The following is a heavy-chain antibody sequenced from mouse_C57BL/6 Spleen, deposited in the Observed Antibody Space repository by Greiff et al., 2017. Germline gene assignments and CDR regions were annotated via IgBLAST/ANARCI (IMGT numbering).Heavy chain of an antibody. Sequence: QVQLQQPGAELVKPGASVKLSCKASGYTFTSYWMHWVKQRPGQGLEWIGMIHPNSGSTNYNEKFKSKATLTVDKSSSTAYMQLSSLTSEDSAVXYCARGGSYYSNYPSYWGQGTLVTVSA. J-gene: IGHJ3*01. CDR1: GYTFTSYW. CDR3: ARGGSYYSNYPSY. V-gene: IGHV1-64*01. CDR2: IHPNSGST. D-gene: IGHD2-5*01.